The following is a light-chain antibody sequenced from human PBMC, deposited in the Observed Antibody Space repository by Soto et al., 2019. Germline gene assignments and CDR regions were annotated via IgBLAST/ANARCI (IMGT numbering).Light chain of an antibody. Sequence: EIVLTQSPGTLSLSPGERATLSCRASQSVTSNYLAWYQQKPGQAPRLLIYGASYRAAGIPDRFSGSGSGTDFTLTISRLEPEDFAMYYCQQYHNSPRTFGQGTKV. V-gene: IGKV3-20*01. CDR1: QSVTSNY. CDR3: QQYHNSPRT. J-gene: IGKJ1*01. CDR2: GAS.